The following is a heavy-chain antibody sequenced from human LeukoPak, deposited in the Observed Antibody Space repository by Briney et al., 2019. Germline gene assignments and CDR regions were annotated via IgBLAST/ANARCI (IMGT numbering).Heavy chain of an antibody. CDR1: GGSISSSSYY. CDR3: ASLVVGATLRLCAFDI. CDR2: IYYSGST. J-gene: IGHJ3*02. Sequence: SETLSLTCTVSGGSISSSSYYWGWIRQPPGKGLEWIGSIYYSGSTYYNPSLKSRVTISVDTSKNLFSLKLSSVTAADTAVYYCASLVVGATLRLCAFDIWGQGTMVTVSS. D-gene: IGHD1-26*01. V-gene: IGHV4-39*01.